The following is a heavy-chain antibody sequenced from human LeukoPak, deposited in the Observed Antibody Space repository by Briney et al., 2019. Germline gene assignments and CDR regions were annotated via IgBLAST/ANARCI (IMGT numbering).Heavy chain of an antibody. D-gene: IGHD2-15*01. CDR2: IKQDGSER. Sequence: GGPLRLSGAASGFTFSSYWMSWFGQAPGKGLDGVANIKQDGSERYYVDSVKGRFTISRDNAKNSLYLQMNSLRAEDTAVYYCARVIVVVVAAEYYFDYWGQGTLVTVSS. CDR1: GFTFSSYW. V-gene: IGHV3-7*03. CDR3: ARVIVVVVAAEYYFDY. J-gene: IGHJ4*02.